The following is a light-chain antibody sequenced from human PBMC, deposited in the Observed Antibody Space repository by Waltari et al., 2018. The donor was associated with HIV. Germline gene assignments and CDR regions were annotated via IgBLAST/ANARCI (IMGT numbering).Light chain of an antibody. J-gene: IGKJ2*03. V-gene: IGKV3-20*01. CDR3: QQYGNSPDS. CDR1: QSVSSSY. Sequence: ELVLTQSPGTLSFSPGERSTLSCRASQSVSSSYLAWYQQKPGQAPRLLIYGASSRATGIPDRFSGSGSGTDFTLTISRLEPEDFAVYYCQQYGNSPDSFGQGTKLEIK. CDR2: GAS.